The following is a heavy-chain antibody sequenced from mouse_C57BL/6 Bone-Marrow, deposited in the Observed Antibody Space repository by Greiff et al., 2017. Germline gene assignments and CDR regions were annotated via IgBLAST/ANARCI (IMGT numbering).Heavy chain of an antibody. V-gene: IGHV1-52*01. J-gene: IGHJ3*01. CDR3: ARAHYGNYRFAY. CDR2: IDPSDSET. CDR1: GYTFTSYW. D-gene: IGHD2-1*01. Sequence: QVQLQQPGAELVRPGSSVKLSCKASGYTFTSYWMHWVKQRPIQGLEWIGNIDPSDSETHYNQKFKDKATLTVDKSSSAAYMQLSSLTSEDSAVYYCARAHYGNYRFAYWGQGTLVTVSA.